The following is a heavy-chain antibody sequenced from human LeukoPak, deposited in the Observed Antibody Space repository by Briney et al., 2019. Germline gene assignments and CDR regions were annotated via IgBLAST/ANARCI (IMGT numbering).Heavy chain of an antibody. D-gene: IGHD5-18*01. CDR3: ARGDSYGYGRAFDI. CDR2: IYHSGQT. Sequence: SETLSLTCTVSGGSISSYYWSWIRQPPGKGLEWIAYIYHSGQTYYNPSLKSRVTISVDGSKNQFSLKLSSVTAADTAVYYCARGDSYGYGRAFDIWGQGTMVTVSS. CDR1: GGSISSYY. J-gene: IGHJ3*02. V-gene: IGHV4-59*12.